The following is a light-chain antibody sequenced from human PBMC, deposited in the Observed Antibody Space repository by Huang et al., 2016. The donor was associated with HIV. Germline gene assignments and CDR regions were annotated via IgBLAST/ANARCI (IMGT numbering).Light chain of an antibody. CDR1: HNVDNP. V-gene: IGKV3-11*01. CDR2: DAS. Sequence: DIVLTQSPPTLSWYQGEAVTLSCRASHNVDNPLAWYQLRPSQPPRLLIYDASTGVTGIPARFSGGGSRTLFTLPINNLQLDDFAVYVCQHHTDWPTFGGGSRVEV. J-gene: IGKJ4*01. CDR3: QHHTDWPT.